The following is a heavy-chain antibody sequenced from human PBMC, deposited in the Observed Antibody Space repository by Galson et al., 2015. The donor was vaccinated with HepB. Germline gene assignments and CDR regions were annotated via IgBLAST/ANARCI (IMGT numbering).Heavy chain of an antibody. Sequence: SLRLSCAASGFTFSSYSMNWVRQAPGKGLEWVSSISSSSSYIYYADSVKGRFTISRDNAKNSLYPQMNSLRAEDTAVYYCARDFGAGTDYWGQGTLVTVSS. CDR3: ARDFGAGTDY. V-gene: IGHV3-21*01. CDR2: ISSSSSYI. J-gene: IGHJ4*02. CDR1: GFTFSSYS. D-gene: IGHD6-19*01.